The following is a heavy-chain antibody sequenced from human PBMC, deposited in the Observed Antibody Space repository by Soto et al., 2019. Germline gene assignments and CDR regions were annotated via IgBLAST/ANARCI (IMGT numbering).Heavy chain of an antibody. J-gene: IGHJ6*04. CDR2: IRSKAYGGTT. CDR3: TRDLGVAETVTTAMDV. D-gene: IGHD3-16*01. CDR1: GFTFGDYA. Sequence: SLTLSCTAWGFTFGDYAMSWFRQAPGKGLEWVGFIRSKAYGGTTEYAASVKGRFTISRDDSKSIAYLQMNSLKTEDTAVYYCTRDLGVAETVTTAMDVWCKETTLTISA. V-gene: IGHV3-49*03.